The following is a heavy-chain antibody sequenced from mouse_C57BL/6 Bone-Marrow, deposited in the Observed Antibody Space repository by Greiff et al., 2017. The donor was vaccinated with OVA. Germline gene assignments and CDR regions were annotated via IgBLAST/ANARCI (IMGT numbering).Heavy chain of an antibody. Sequence: QVQLQQSGPELVKPGASVKISCKASGYAFSSSWMNWVKQRPGKGLEWIGRIYPGDGDTTYNGKFKGKATLTADKSSSTTFMQPSSLTSENSAVYFGGRPWDGDDWGQGTLVTVSA. D-gene: IGHD4-1*01. J-gene: IGHJ3*01. V-gene: IGHV1-82*01. CDR1: GYAFSSSW. CDR3: GRPWDGDD. CDR2: IYPGDGDT.